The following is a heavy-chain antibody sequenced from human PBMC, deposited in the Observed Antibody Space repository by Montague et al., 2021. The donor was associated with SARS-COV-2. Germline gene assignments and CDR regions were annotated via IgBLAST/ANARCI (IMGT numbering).Heavy chain of an antibody. D-gene: IGHD3-10*01. V-gene: IGHV3-33*01. CDR3: ARDGSLQYYYYHMDV. CDR2: IWYDGSNK. J-gene: IGHJ6*03. Sequence: SLRLSCAASGFTFSSYGMHWVRQAPGKGLEWVAVIWYDGSNKYYADSVKGRFTISRDNSKNTLYLQMNSLRAEDTAVYYCARDGSLQYYYYHMDVWGKGTTVTVSS. CDR1: GFTFSSYG.